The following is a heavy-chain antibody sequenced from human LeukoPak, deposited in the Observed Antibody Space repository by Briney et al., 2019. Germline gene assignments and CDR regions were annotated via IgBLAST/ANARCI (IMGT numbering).Heavy chain of an antibody. CDR2: ISGSGGST. CDR3: AKPPGGVYYYDSSGYYPFDY. J-gene: IGHJ4*02. V-gene: IGHV3-23*01. Sequence: GGSLRLSCAASGFTFSSYAMSWVRQAPGKGLEWVSAISGSGGSTYYADSVKGRFTISRDNSKNTLYLQMNSLRAEDTAVYYCAKPPGGVYYYDSSGYYPFDYWGQGTLVTVSS. CDR1: GFTFSSYA. D-gene: IGHD3-22*01.